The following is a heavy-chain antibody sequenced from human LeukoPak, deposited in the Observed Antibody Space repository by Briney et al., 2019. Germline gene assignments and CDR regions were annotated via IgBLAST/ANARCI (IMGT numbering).Heavy chain of an antibody. CDR3: ARGTNYYDSSGYSATFDY. Sequence: SETLSLNCAVYGGSFRGYSWGWIRQPPGKGLEWIGEINHGGSTNYNPSLKSRVTISVDTSKNQFSLKLSSVTAADTAVYNCARGTNYYDSSGYSATFDYWGQGTLVTVSS. D-gene: IGHD3-22*01. CDR1: GGSFRGYS. CDR2: INHGGST. V-gene: IGHV4-34*01. J-gene: IGHJ4*02.